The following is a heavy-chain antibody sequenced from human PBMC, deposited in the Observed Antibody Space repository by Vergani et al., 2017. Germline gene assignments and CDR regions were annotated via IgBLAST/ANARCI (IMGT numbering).Heavy chain of an antibody. D-gene: IGHD2-2*02. V-gene: IGHV3-15*01. J-gene: IGHJ5*02. Sequence: EVQLVESGGGLVKPGGSLRLSCAASGFTFSNAWMSWVRQAPGKGLEWVGRIKSKTDGGTTDYAAPVKGRFTISRDDSKNTLYLQMNSLKTEDTAVYYCARGDIVVVPAAIRRNWFDPWGQGTLVTVSS. CDR2: IKSKTDGGTT. CDR3: ARGDIVVVPAAIRRNWFDP. CDR1: GFTFSNAW.